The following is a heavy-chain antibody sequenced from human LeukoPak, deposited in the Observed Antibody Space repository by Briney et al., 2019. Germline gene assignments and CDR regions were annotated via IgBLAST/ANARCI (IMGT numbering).Heavy chain of an antibody. J-gene: IGHJ4*02. V-gene: IGHV5-51*01. CDR1: GYSFTSYG. CDR2: IYPGDSDT. D-gene: IGHD3-22*01. CDR3: ARPHYYDSSGYYFDY. Sequence: GESLKISCKGSGYSFTSYGIGWVRQMPGKGLEWMGIIYPGDSDTRYSPSFQGQVTVSADKSISTAYLQWSSLKASDTAMYYCARPHYYDSSGYYFDYWGQGTLVTVSS.